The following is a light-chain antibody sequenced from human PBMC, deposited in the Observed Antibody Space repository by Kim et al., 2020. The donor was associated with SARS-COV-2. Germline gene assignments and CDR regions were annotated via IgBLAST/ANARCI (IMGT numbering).Light chain of an antibody. CDR3: NSRDSSGNHHYV. J-gene: IGLJ1*01. CDR2: GKN. V-gene: IGLV3-19*01. Sequence: LGQTVRITCQGDSLRSYYAVWYQQKPGQAPVLVIYGKNNRPSGIPDRFSGSSSGNTASLTITGAQAEDEADYYCNSRDSSGNHHYVFGTGTKVTVL. CDR1: SLRSYY.